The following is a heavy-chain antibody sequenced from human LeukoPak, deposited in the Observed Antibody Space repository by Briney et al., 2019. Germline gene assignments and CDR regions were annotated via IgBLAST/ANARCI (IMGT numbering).Heavy chain of an antibody. CDR3: ARDRHSSSWDTFDY. D-gene: IGHD6-13*01. V-gene: IGHV3-30-3*01. CDR2: ISYDGSNK. J-gene: IGHJ4*02. Sequence: GGSLRLSCAASGFTFSSYAMHWVRQAPGKGLEWVAVISYDGSNKYYADSVKGRFTISRDNSKNTLYLQMNSLRAEDAAVYYCARDRHSSSWDTFDYWGQGTLVTVSS. CDR1: GFTFSSYA.